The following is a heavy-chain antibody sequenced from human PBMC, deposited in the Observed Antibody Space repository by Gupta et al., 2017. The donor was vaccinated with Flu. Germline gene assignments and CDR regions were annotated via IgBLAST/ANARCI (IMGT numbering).Heavy chain of an antibody. CDR2: INHSGST. CDR3: ARGSGMDV. CDR1: GGSFSGYY. Sequence: VYGGSFSGYYWSWIRQPPGKGLEWIGEINHSGSTNYNPSLKSRVTISVDTSKNQFSLKLSSVTAADTAVYYCARGSGMDVWGQGTTVTVSS. J-gene: IGHJ6*02. V-gene: IGHV4-34*01.